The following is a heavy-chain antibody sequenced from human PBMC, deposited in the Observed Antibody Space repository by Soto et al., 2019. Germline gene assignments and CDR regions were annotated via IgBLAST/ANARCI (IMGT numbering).Heavy chain of an antibody. J-gene: IGHJ4*01. CDR2: ISGRGDTI. CDR1: GFTFNNYA. CDR3: AKDSHWAIISPTHDY. V-gene: IGHV3-23*01. D-gene: IGHD2-2*01. Sequence: GGSLRLSCAASGFTFNNYAMSWVRRAPRKRQEWLSAISGRGDTIYYEDSVKGRFTISRDTSKNMLYLQMNSLRAEDTAIYYCAKDSHWAIISPTHDYWGHGTLVTVSS.